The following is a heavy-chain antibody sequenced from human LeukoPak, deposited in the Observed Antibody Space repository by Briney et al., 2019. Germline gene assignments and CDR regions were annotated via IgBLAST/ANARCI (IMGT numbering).Heavy chain of an antibody. CDR3: AREMVTAQRYFDY. CDR1: GFTFSSHE. J-gene: IGHJ4*02. Sequence: GGSLRLSCAASGFTFSSHEMSWVRQAPGKGLEWVAVVSRNGEATDYRGSMKGRLTISRDNSKNMVYLEMNSLRAEDTAIYYCAREMVTAQRYFDYWGQGTLVTVSS. D-gene: IGHD2-21*02. V-gene: IGHV3-23*01. CDR2: VSRNGEAT.